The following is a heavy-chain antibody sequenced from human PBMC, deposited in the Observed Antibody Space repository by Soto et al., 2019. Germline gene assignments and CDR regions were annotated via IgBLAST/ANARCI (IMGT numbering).Heavy chain of an antibody. CDR1: GGSISSSSYY. D-gene: IGHD3-22*01. CDR2: IYYSGST. CDR3: ARHPYDSSGYYYYYYYMDV. V-gene: IGHV4-39*01. Sequence: SETLSLTCTVSGGSISSSSYYWGWIRQPPGKGLEWIGSIYYSGSTYYNPSLKSRLTISVDTSKNQFSLKLSSVTAADTAVYYCARHPYDSSGYYYYYYYMDVWGKGTTVTVSS. J-gene: IGHJ6*03.